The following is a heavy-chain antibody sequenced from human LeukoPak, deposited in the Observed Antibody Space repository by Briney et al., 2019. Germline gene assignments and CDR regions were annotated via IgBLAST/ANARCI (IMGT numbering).Heavy chain of an antibody. Sequence: GGSLRLSCSASGFTFSRYWMIWVRQAPGEGLEWVANINQDGSATNYLDSVKGRFTISRDNAKNSLFLQMSSLRAEDTAVYYCARDLDIFVAQTSFDGFDIWGQGTMVTVAS. V-gene: IGHV3-7*05. CDR1: GFTFSRYW. CDR2: INQDGSAT. J-gene: IGHJ3*02. D-gene: IGHD2-15*01. CDR3: ARDLDIFVAQTSFDGFDI.